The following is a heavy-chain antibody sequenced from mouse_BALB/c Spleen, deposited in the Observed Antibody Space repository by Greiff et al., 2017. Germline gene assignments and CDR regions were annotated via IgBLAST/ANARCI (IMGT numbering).Heavy chain of an antibody. CDR3: VPYYYGSSYPSYYYAMDY. CDR1: GFNIKDTY. V-gene: IGHV14-3*02. CDR2: IDPANGNT. D-gene: IGHD1-1*01. Sequence: EVKVVESGAELVKPGASVKLSCTASGFNIKDTYMHWVKQRPEQGLEWIGRIDPANGNTKYDPKFQGKATITADTSSNTAYLQLSSLTSEDTAVYYCVPYYYGSSYPSYYYAMDYWGQGTSVTVSS. J-gene: IGHJ4*01.